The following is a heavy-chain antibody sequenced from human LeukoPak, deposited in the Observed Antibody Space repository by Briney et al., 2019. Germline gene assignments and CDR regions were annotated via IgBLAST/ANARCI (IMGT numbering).Heavy chain of an antibody. Sequence: GASVKVSCKASGYTFTSYGISWVRQAPGQGLEWMGWISAYNGNTHYAQKLQGRVTMTTDTSTSTAYMELRSLRSDDTAVYYCARSGSYYEPVHFPTRGLAPWYFDLWGRGTLVTVSS. D-gene: IGHD1-26*01. CDR2: ISAYNGNT. CDR3: ARSGSYYEPVHFPTRGLAPWYFDL. CDR1: GYTFTSYG. J-gene: IGHJ2*01. V-gene: IGHV1-18*01.